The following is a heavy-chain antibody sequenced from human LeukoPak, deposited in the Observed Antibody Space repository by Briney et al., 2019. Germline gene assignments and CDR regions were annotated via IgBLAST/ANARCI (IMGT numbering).Heavy chain of an antibody. CDR3: ARHAVAVAYPYFDY. CDR2: IYYSGST. CDR1: GGSISSYY. V-gene: IGHV4-59*08. J-gene: IGHJ4*02. Sequence: SETLSLTCTVSGGSISSYYWSWLRQPPGKGLEWIGYIYYSGSTNYNPSLKSRVTISVDTSKNQFSLKLSSVTAADTAVYYCARHAVAVAYPYFDYWGQGTLVTVSS. D-gene: IGHD6-19*01.